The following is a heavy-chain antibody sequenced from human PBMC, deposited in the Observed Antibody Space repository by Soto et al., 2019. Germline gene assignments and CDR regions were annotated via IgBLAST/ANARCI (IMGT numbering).Heavy chain of an antibody. J-gene: IGHJ4*02. CDR1: GFSLSTSGVG. CDR3: AHIDWRVRGVIIPLYY. D-gene: IGHD3-10*01. CDR2: IYWNDDK. V-gene: IGHV2-5*01. Sequence: QITLKESGPTLVKPTQTLTLTCTFSGFSLSTSGVGVGWIRQPPGKALEWLALIYWNDDKRSSPSLKSRVTITKDTSKNQVALTTTHMDPVDTATYYCAHIDWRVRGVIIPLYYWGQGTLVTVSS.